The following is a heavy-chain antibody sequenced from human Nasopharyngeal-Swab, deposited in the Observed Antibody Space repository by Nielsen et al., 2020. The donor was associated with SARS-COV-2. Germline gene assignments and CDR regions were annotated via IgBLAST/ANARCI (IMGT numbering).Heavy chain of an antibody. CDR1: GFTFSSYW. CDR3: ARGSYYYDSSGYLPPGP. CDR2: INSDGSST. D-gene: IGHD3-22*01. V-gene: IGHV3-74*01. Sequence: GESLKISCAASGFTFSSYWMHWVRQAPGKGPVWVSRINSDGSSTSYADSVKGRFTISRDNAKNTLYLQMNSLRAEDTAVYYCARGSYYYDSSGYLPPGPWGQGTLVTVSS. J-gene: IGHJ5*02.